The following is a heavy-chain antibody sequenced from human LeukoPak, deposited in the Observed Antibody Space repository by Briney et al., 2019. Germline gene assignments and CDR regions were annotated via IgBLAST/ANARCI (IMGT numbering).Heavy chain of an antibody. J-gene: IGHJ5*02. CDR3: ARTPKILRYFDWSYNWFDP. CDR2: MNPNSGNT. V-gene: IGHV1-8*01. Sequence: ASVKVSFKASGYTFTSYDINWVRQAPGQGLEWMGWMNPNSGNTGYAQKFQGRVTMTRNTSISTAYMELSSLRSEDTAVYYCARTPKILRYFDWSYNWFDPWGQGTLVTVSS. CDR1: GYTFTSYD. D-gene: IGHD3-9*01.